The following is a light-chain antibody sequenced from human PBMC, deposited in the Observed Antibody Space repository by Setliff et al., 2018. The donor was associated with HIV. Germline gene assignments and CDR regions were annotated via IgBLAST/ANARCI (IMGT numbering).Light chain of an antibody. CDR2: DVT. CDR1: SNDVGPYNY. V-gene: IGLV2-11*01. Sequence: QSALAQPRSVSGSPGQSVTISCTGTSNDVGPYNYVSWYQQHPVKAPKLLIFDVTTRPSGVPDRFSGSKSGNTASLTISGLQAEDEADYYCCSYAGAYSFGVFGTGTKVTVL. CDR3: CSYAGAYSFGV. J-gene: IGLJ1*01.